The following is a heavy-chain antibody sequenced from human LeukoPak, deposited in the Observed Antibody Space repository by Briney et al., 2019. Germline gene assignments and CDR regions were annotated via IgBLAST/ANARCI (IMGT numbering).Heavy chain of an antibody. V-gene: IGHV4-4*07. Sequence: PSETLSLTCTVSGGSISSYYWSWIRQPAGKGLEWIGRIYTSGSTSYNPSLKSRVTMSVDTSKNQFSLKLSSVTAADTAVYYCARDPYHYYYYGMDVWGQGTTVTVPS. CDR1: GGSISSYY. J-gene: IGHJ6*02. CDR3: ARDPYHYYYYGMDV. CDR2: IYTSGST.